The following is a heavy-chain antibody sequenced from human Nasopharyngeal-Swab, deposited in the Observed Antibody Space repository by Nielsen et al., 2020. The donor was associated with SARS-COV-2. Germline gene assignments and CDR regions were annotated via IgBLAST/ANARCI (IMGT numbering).Heavy chain of an antibody. J-gene: IGHJ4*02. CDR1: GFTFSSYA. Sequence: GESLKISCAASGFTFSSYAMSWVRQAPGKGLEWVAVMSGGGGSTYYADSVKGRFTISRDNSKNTLYLQMNSLRAEDTAVYYCAKDGGITMVRGVLDYWGQGTLVTVSS. V-gene: IGHV3-23*01. D-gene: IGHD3-10*01. CDR3: AKDGGITMVRGVLDY. CDR2: MSGGGGST.